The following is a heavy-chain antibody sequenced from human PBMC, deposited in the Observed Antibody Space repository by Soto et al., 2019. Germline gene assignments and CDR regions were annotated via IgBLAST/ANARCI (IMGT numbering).Heavy chain of an antibody. CDR2: VFQIGST. CDR1: GDSISSGGYS. V-gene: IGHV4-30-2*01. D-gene: IGHD1-26*01. CDR3: ARLTVVSTYFFDY. J-gene: IGHJ4*02. Sequence: LSLTGAVSGDSISSGGYSWSWIRQPPGKGLEWIGYVFQIGSTSYNPSLKSRVSISVDTSKNQFSLDLKSVTATDTAVYFCARLTVVSTYFFDYWGPGALVTVSS.